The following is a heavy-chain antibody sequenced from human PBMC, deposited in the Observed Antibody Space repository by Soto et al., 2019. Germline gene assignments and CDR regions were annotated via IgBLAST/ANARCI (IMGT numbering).Heavy chain of an antibody. V-gene: IGHV3-21*01. CDR1: GFNFNSYT. CDR2: ISSSGYI. J-gene: IGHJ6*02. D-gene: IGHD2-15*01. CDR3: ARDCSGGSCYPGTDV. Sequence: GGSLRLSCAASGFNFNSYTINWVRQAPGKRLEWLSSISSSGYIFSTDSVRGRFTISRDNAKNSVYLQINSLRAEDTAVYFCARDCSGGSCYPGTDVWGQGTTVTVSS.